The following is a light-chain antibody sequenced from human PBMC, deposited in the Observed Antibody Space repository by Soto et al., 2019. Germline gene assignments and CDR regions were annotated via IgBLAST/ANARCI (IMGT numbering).Light chain of an antibody. J-gene: IGKJ1*01. Sequence: DIQMTQSTSSLSASVGDSVTITCRASQNIKTYLNWYQQKPGKAPNLLIYAASSLHSGVPSRFSGSGSGTDFTLTISSLHPEDFATYYCQQSLSSPPWTFGQGTKVEIK. V-gene: IGKV1-39*01. CDR3: QQSLSSPPWT. CDR1: QNIKTY. CDR2: AAS.